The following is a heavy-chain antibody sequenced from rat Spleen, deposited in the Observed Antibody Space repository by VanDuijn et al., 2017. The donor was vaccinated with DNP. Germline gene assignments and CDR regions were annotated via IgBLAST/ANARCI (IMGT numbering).Heavy chain of an antibody. D-gene: IGHD1-12*01. CDR2: ISTSGGKT. CDR3: TRWGITDWYFDF. J-gene: IGHJ1*01. Sequence: EVQLVESGGGLVQPGRSMKLSCAASRFTFRNSDMACVRQAPTKGLEWVATISTSGGKTYYRDSVKGRFTISRDKAESTLYLQMNSLRSEDMATYYCTRWGITDWYFDFWGPETMVTVSS. CDR1: RFTFRNSD. V-gene: IGHV5-25*01.